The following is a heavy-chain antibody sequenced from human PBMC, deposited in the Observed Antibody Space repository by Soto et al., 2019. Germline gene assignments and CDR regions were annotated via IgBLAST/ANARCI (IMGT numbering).Heavy chain of an antibody. CDR3: AKGRGYCSGGSCYSVALYYYYGMDV. J-gene: IGHJ6*02. CDR2: ISGSGGST. Sequence: EVQLLESGGGLVQPGGSLRLSCAASGFTFSSYAMSWVRQAPGKGLEWVSAISGSGGSTYYADSVKGRFTISRDNSKNTLYLQMNSLRAEDTAVYYCAKGRGYCSGGSCYSVALYYYYGMDVWGQGTTVTVSS. D-gene: IGHD2-15*01. CDR1: GFTFSSYA. V-gene: IGHV3-23*01.